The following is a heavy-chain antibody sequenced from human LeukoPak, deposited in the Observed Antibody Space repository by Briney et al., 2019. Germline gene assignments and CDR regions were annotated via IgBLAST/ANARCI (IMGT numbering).Heavy chain of an antibody. J-gene: IGHJ4*02. CDR1: GASISTTSYY. D-gene: IGHD3-3*01. V-gene: IGHV4-39*01. CDR2: IYYSGST. Sequence: PSETLSLTCTVSGASISTTSYYWGWIRQPPGKGLEWIGNIYYSGSTFYNPSFKSRVTISVDTSKNQFSLTVNSMTAADTAVYFCARRTWGGPHYFDYWGQGTLVTVSA. CDR3: ARRTWGGPHYFDY.